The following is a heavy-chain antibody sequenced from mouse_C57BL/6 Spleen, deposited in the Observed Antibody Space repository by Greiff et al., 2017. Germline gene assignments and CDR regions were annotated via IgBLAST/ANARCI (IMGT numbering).Heavy chain of an antibody. J-gene: IGHJ3*01. Sequence: QVQLKESGAELVKPGASVKMSCKASGYTFTTYPIEWMKQNHGKSLEWIGNFHPYNDDTKYNEKFKGKDTLTVEKSSSTVYLELSRLTSDDSAVYYCARRYDYDSAWFAYWGQGTLVTVSA. D-gene: IGHD2-4*01. CDR3: ARRYDYDSAWFAY. CDR2: FHPYNDDT. CDR1: GYTFTTYP. V-gene: IGHV1-47*01.